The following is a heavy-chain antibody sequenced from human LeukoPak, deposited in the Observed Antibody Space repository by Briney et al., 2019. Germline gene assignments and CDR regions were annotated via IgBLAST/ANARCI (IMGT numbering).Heavy chain of an antibody. J-gene: IGHJ3*02. CDR3: ARAVMRYDFWSGYYTRAFDI. V-gene: IGHV3-7*01. Sequence: PGGSLRLSCAASGFTFSSYWMSWVRQAPGKGLEWVANIKQGGSEKYYVDSVKGRFTISRDNAKNSLYLQMNSLRAEDTAVYYCARAVMRYDFWSGYYTRAFDIWGQGTMVTVSS. CDR2: IKQGGSEK. D-gene: IGHD3-3*01. CDR1: GFTFSSYW.